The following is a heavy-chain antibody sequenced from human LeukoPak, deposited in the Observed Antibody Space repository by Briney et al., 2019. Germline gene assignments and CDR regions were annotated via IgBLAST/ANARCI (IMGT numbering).Heavy chain of an antibody. D-gene: IGHD6-19*01. CDR2: IKSKTDGGTT. V-gene: IGHV3-15*01. Sequence: PGGSLRLSCAASGFTFSNAWMSWVRQAPGKGLEWVGRIKSKTDGGTTDYAAPVKGRFTISRDDSKNTLYLQMNSLKTEDTAVYYCTTGRYSSGWYDYWGQGTLVTVSS. CDR1: GFTFSNAW. CDR3: TTGRYSSGWYDY. J-gene: IGHJ4*02.